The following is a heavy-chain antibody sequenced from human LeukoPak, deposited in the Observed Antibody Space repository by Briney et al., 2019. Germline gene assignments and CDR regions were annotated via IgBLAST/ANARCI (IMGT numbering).Heavy chain of an antibody. Sequence: SETLSLTCAVYGGSFSGYYWSWIRQAPGKGLEWIGEINHSGSTNYNPSLKSRVTISVDTSKNQFSLKLSSVTAADTAVYYCARDGDRSPSDNDAFDIWGQGTMVTVSS. CDR2: INHSGST. CDR1: GGSFSGYY. D-gene: IGHD3-10*01. J-gene: IGHJ3*02. V-gene: IGHV4-34*01. CDR3: ARDGDRSPSDNDAFDI.